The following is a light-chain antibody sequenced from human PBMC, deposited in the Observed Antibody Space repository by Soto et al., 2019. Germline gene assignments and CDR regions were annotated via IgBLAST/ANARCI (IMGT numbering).Light chain of an antibody. J-gene: IGKJ1*01. V-gene: IGKV4-1*01. CDR1: QTLLYNGNNLNY. CDR3: QQYINDLPT. CDR2: WAS. Sequence: IVMTQSPESLALTLGERATIKCKSSQTLLYNGNNLNYLACYQQKPGLPPKVLIYWASTRESGVPDRLSGSGTGTDFTLTIRSLQAEDVAVYYCQQYINDLPTFGQGTKVDIK.